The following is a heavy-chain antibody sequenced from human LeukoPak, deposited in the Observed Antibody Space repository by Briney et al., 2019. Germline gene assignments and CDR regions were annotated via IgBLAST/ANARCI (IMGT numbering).Heavy chain of an antibody. CDR2: IIPILGIA. V-gene: IGHV1-69*04. Sequence: SVKVSCKASGGTFSSYAISWVRQAPGQGLEWMGRIIPILGIANYAQKFQGRVTITADKSTSTAYMEPSSLRSEDTAVYYCARSTIAVAGNFDYWGQGTLVTVSS. D-gene: IGHD6-19*01. CDR3: ARSTIAVAGNFDY. J-gene: IGHJ4*02. CDR1: GGTFSSYA.